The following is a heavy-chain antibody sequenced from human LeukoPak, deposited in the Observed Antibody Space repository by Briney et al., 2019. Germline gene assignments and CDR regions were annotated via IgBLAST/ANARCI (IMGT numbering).Heavy chain of an antibody. J-gene: IGHJ4*02. CDR2: IYTSGST. CDR3: AGYCSSTSCSTFDY. V-gene: IGHV4-61*02. Sequence: SETLSLTCTVSGGSISSGSYYWSWLRQPAGKGLEWIGRIYTSGSTTYNPSLKSRVTISVDTSKNQFSLKLSSVTAADTAVYYCAGYCSSTSCSTFDYWGQGTLVTVSS. CDR1: GGSISSGSYY. D-gene: IGHD2-2*01.